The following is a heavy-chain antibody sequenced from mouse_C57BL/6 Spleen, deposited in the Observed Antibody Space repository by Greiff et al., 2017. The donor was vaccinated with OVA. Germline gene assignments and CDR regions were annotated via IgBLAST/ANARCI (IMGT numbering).Heavy chain of an antibody. Sequence: EVQLVESGAGLVKPGGSLKLSCAASGFTFSSYAMSWVRQTPEKRLEWVAYISSCGDYIYYADTVKGRFTISIDNARNTLYLQMSSLKSEDTAMYYCTRDPYYYGSSGIFDYWGQGTTLTVSS. V-gene: IGHV5-9-1*02. CDR3: TRDPYYYGSSGIFDY. CDR1: GFTFSSYA. J-gene: IGHJ2*01. D-gene: IGHD1-1*01. CDR2: ISSCGDYI.